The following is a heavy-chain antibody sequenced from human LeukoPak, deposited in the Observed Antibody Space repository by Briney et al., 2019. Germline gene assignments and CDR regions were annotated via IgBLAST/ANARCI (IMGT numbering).Heavy chain of an antibody. V-gene: IGHV4-59*08. CDR1: DGSISNYY. Sequence: SETLSLTCSVFDGSISNYYWSWIRQPPGKGLEWIGYAYYSGSTTYNPSLESRVTISVDTSKNQFSLKLTAVTAADTAVYYCATLGFSNFEFDYWGQGTLVTVSS. J-gene: IGHJ4*02. D-gene: IGHD4-11*01. CDR3: ATLGFSNFEFDY. CDR2: AYYSGST.